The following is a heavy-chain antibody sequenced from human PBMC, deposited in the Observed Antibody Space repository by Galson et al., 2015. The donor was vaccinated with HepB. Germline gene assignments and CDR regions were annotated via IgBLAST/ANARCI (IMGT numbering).Heavy chain of an antibody. Sequence: SLRLSCAASGFTFSSYAMHWVRQAPGKGLEWVAVISYDGSNKYYADSVKGRFTISRDNSKNTLYLQMNSLRAEGTAVYYCAREGIAVALDAFDIWGQGTMVTVSS. CDR2: ISYDGSNK. CDR1: GFTFSSYA. J-gene: IGHJ3*02. D-gene: IGHD6-19*01. CDR3: AREGIAVALDAFDI. V-gene: IGHV3-30-3*01.